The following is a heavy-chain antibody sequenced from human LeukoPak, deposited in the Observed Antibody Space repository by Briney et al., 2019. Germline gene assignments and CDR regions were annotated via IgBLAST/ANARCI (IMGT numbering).Heavy chain of an antibody. V-gene: IGHV1-18*01. D-gene: IGHD3-22*01. CDR2: ISAYNGNT. CDR3: ARITARITMIVVVPSHAFDI. Sequence: ASVKVSCKASGYTFTSYGISWVRQAPGQGLEWMGWISAYNGNTNYAQKLQGRVTMTTDTSTSTAYMELRSLRSDDTAVYYYARITARITMIVVVPSHAFDIWGQGTMVTVSS. J-gene: IGHJ3*02. CDR1: GYTFTSYG.